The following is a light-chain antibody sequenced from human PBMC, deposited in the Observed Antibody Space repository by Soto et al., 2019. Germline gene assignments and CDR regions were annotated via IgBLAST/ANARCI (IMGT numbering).Light chain of an antibody. V-gene: IGKV3-15*01. CDR3: HQYNNWPRT. J-gene: IGKJ1*01. CDR2: GAS. CDR1: QSVSKM. Sequence: EIVMTQSPATLSVSPWERATLSCRASQSVSKMLAWYQQKPGQAPRLLIYGASTRATGIPARFSGSGSGTEFTLTISSLQSEDFAVYYCHQYNNWPRTFGQGTKVEIK.